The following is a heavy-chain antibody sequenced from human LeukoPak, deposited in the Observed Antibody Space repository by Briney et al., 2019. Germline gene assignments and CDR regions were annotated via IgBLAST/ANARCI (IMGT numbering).Heavy chain of an antibody. V-gene: IGHV4-34*01. J-gene: IGHJ4*02. CDR1: GGSFSGYY. Sequence: KTSETLSLTCAVYGGSFSGYYWSWIRQPPGKGLEWIGEINHSGSTNYNPSLKSRVTISVDTSKNQFSLKLSSVTAADTAVYYCARVPCSGGSCYSVDPLVGDTNDYFDYWGQGTLVTVSS. D-gene: IGHD2-15*01. CDR3: ARVPCSGGSCYSVDPLVGDTNDYFDY. CDR2: INHSGST.